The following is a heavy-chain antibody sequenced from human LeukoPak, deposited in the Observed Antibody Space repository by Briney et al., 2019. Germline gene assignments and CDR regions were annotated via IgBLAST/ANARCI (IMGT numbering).Heavy chain of an antibody. Sequence: GGSLRLSCAASGFTFSSYAMSWVRQAPGKGLEWVSAISGSGGSTYYADSVKGRFTISRDNSKNTLYLQMNSLRAEDTAVYYCATSYDFWSGYYYPFDYWGQGTLVTVSS. V-gene: IGHV3-23*01. CDR1: GFTFSSYA. D-gene: IGHD3-3*01. J-gene: IGHJ4*02. CDR2: ISGSGGST. CDR3: ATSYDFWSGYYYPFDY.